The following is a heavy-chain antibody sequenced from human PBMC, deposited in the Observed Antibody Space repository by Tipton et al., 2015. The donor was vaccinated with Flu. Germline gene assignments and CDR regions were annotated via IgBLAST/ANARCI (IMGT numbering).Heavy chain of an antibody. CDR1: GGSISSSSYY. V-gene: IGHV4-39*07. CDR3: ARDRLLWFGDRYGRDV. J-gene: IGHJ6*02. D-gene: IGHD3-10*01. CDR2: IYYSGST. Sequence: GLVKPSETLSLTCTVSGGSISSSSYYWGWIRQPPGKGLEWIGSIYYSGSTYYNPSLKSRVTISVDTSKNQLSLKLSSVTAADTAVYYCARDRLLWFGDRYGRDVGGQGTTVPVSS.